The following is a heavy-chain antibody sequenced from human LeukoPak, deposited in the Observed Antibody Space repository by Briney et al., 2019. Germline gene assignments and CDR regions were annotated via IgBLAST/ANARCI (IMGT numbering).Heavy chain of an antibody. CDR1: GYTFTGYY. CDR2: INPNSGGT. CDR3: ASGYYYDSSGYGQLDY. J-gene: IGHJ4*02. D-gene: IGHD3-22*01. Sequence: ASVKVSCKASGYTFTGYYIHWVRQAPGQGLEWMGWINPNSGGTNYAQKFQGRVTMTRDTSISTAYMELSRLRSDDTAVYYCASGYYYDSSGYGQLDYWGQGTLVTVSS. V-gene: IGHV1-2*02.